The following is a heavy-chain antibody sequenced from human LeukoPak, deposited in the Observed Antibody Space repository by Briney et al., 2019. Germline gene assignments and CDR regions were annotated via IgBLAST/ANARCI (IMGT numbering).Heavy chain of an antibody. CDR3: ARGVYGAYFDF. V-gene: IGHV4-61*01. Sequence: PSETLSLTCIVSGGSINSRSHYWSWLRQPPGKGLEWIAYRQSNGYTEYYPSLMSRVTISLDTSKRQLSLKLASVTAADTAVYYCARGVYGAYFDFWGQGTLVTVSS. D-gene: IGHD4-17*01. CDR1: GGSINSRSHY. J-gene: IGHJ4*02. CDR2: RQSNGYT.